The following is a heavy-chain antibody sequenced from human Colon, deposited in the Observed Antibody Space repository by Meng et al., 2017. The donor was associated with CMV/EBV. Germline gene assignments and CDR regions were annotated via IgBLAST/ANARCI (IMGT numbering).Heavy chain of an antibody. Sequence: GESLKISCAASGFTFSTHSMHWVRQAPGKGLEWVALISYDGSHRYYGDSVKGRFTISRDNPKNTLSLQMNSLRVEDTAVYYCARSIHDTSGYYRAEYFEHWGQGTLVTVSS. D-gene: IGHD3-22*01. CDR3: ARSIHDTSGYYRAEYFEH. V-gene: IGHV3-30-3*01. CDR2: ISYDGSHR. J-gene: IGHJ1*01. CDR1: GFTFSTHS.